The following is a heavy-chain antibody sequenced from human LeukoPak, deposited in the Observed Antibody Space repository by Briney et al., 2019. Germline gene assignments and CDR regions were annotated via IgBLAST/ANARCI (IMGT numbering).Heavy chain of an antibody. CDR2: IKQDGSEK. D-gene: IGHD5-18*01. V-gene: IGHV3-7*01. CDR3: ARALDTAMVSGGGL. J-gene: IGHJ4*02. Sequence: AGGSLRLSCAASGFTFSSYWMSWVRQAPGKGLEWVANIKQDGSEKYYVDSVKGRFTISRDNAKNSLYLQMNSLRAEDTAVYYCARALDTAMVSGGGLWGQGTLVTVSS. CDR1: GFTFSSYW.